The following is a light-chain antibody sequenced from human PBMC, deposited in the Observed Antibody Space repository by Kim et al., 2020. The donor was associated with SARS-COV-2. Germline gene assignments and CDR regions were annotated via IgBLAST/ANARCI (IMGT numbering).Light chain of an antibody. V-gene: IGLV3-19*01. CDR1: SLRSYY. CDR3: NSRDSSGNHLPVV. J-gene: IGLJ2*01. CDR2: GKN. Sequence: SSELTQDPAVSVALGQTVRITCQGDSLRSYYASWYQQKPGQAPVLVIYGKNNRPSGIPDRFSGSSSGNTASLTITGAQAEDEADYYCNSRDSSGNHLPVVFGGGTQRTVL.